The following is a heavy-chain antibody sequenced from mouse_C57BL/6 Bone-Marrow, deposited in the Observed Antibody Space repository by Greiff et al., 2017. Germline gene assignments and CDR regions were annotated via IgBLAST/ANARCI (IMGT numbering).Heavy chain of an antibody. Sequence: EVQRVESGGGLVQPGESLKLSCESNEYEFPSHDMSWVRKTPEKRLELVAAINSDGGSTYYPDTMERRFIISRDNTKKTLYLQMSSLRSEDTALYYCAFSDYYYGSSFAWFAYWGQGTLVTVSA. CDR3: AFSDYYYGSSFAWFAY. V-gene: IGHV5-2*01. CDR1: EYEFPSHD. J-gene: IGHJ3*01. CDR2: INSDGGST. D-gene: IGHD1-1*01.